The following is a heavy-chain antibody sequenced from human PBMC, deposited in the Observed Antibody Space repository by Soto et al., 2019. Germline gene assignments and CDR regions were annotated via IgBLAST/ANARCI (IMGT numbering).Heavy chain of an antibody. CDR1: GFTFSSYA. Sequence: QVPLVESGGGVVQPGRSPRLSCAASGFTFSSYAMHWVRQAPGKGLEWVAVISYDGSNKYYADSVKGRFTISRDNSKNTLYLQMNSLRAEDTAVYYCARADVVVTATPYWYFDLWGRGTLVTVSS. J-gene: IGHJ2*01. CDR2: ISYDGSNK. CDR3: ARADVVVTATPYWYFDL. V-gene: IGHV3-30-3*01. D-gene: IGHD2-21*02.